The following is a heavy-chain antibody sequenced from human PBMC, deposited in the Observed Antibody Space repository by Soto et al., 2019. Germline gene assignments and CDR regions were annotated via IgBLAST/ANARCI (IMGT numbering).Heavy chain of an antibody. CDR2: IYYSGST. D-gene: IGHD6-19*01. Sequence: QVQLQESGPGLVKPSETLSLTCTVSGGSISSYYWSWIRQPPGKGLEWIGYIYYSGSTNYNPSLKSRVTIAVDTSKNQFSLKLSSVTAADTAVYYCARNGMGSSGWYFDYWGQGTLVTVSS. V-gene: IGHV4-59*08. CDR1: GGSISSYY. J-gene: IGHJ4*02. CDR3: ARNGMGSSGWYFDY.